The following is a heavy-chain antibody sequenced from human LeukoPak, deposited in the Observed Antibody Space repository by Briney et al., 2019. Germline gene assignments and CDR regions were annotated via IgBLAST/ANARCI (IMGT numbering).Heavy chain of an antibody. D-gene: IGHD3-16*02. J-gene: IGHJ4*02. Sequence: SETLSLTCDVYGGSFSGYYWSWIRQPPEKGLEWIGEINHSGSTNYNPSLKSRVTISVDTSKNQFSLKLSSVTAADTAVYYGARGRWGITFGGVIAPGYYFDYWGQGTLVTVSS. CDR3: ARGRWGITFGGVIAPGYYFDY. CDR2: INHSGST. CDR1: GGSFSGYY. V-gene: IGHV4-34*01.